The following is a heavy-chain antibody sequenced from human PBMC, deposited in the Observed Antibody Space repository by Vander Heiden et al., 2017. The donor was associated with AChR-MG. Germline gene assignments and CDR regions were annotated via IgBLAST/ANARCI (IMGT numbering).Heavy chain of an antibody. CDR1: GGSFSGYY. CDR3: ARAEYSSSSGYGMDV. Sequence: QVQLQQWGAGLLKPSETLSLTCAVYGGSFSGYYWSWIRQPPGKGLEWIGEINHSGSTNYNPSLKSRVTISVDTSKNQFSLKLSSVTAADTAVYYCARAEYSSSSGYGMDVWGQGTTVTVSS. V-gene: IGHV4-34*01. CDR2: INHSGST. D-gene: IGHD6-6*01. J-gene: IGHJ6*02.